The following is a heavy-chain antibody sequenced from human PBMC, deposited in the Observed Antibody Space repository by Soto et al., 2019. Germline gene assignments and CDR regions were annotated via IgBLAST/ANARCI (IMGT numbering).Heavy chain of an antibody. CDR1: GGSISSYY. D-gene: IGHD6-13*01. CDR3: AMGSSSWYLGGHFDY. J-gene: IGHJ4*02. Sequence: PSETLSLTCTVSGGSISSYYWSWIRQPAGKGLEWIGRIYTSGSTNYNPSLKSRVTMSVDTSKNQFSLKLSSVTAADTAVYYCAMGSSSWYLGGHFDYWGQGTLVTVAP. CDR2: IYTSGST. V-gene: IGHV4-4*07.